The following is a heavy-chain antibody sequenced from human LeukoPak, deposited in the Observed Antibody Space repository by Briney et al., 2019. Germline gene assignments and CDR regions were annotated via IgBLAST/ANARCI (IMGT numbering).Heavy chain of an antibody. Sequence: PGRSLRLSCAASGFPFSSYGMHWVRQAPGKGLEWVARLVYDERNDYANSVKGRFTISRDNSKNTLYLQMDNLRVVDTAVYYCARDLTAAYDFWGQGILVTVSS. CDR3: ARDLTAAYDF. D-gene: IGHD2-21*01. J-gene: IGHJ4*02. V-gene: IGHV3-33*01. CDR2: LVYDERN. CDR1: GFPFSSYG.